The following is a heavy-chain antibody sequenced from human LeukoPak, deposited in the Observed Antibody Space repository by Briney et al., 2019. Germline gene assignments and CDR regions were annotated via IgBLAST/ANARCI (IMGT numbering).Heavy chain of an antibody. CDR2: IIPIFGTA. J-gene: IGHJ4*02. CDR3: ARDYGIPIIVQADY. D-gene: IGHD3-9*01. CDR1: GGTFSSYA. V-gene: IGHV1-69*05. Sequence: SVKVSCKASGGTFSSYAISWVRQAPGQGLEWMGGIIPIFGTANYAQKFQGRVTITTDESTSTAYMELRSLRSDDTAVYYCARDYGIPIIVQADYWGQGTLVTVSS.